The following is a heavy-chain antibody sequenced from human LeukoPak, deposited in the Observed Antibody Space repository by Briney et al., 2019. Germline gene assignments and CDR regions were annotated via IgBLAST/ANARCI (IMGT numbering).Heavy chain of an antibody. Sequence: PSETLSLTCTVSGGSISSYYWSWIRQPPGKGLEWIGYIYYSGSTNYNPSLKSRVTISVDTSKNQFSLKLSSVTAADTAVYYCARDRGRGYSYGTPDYWGQGTLVTVSS. CDR1: GGSISSYY. J-gene: IGHJ4*02. CDR3: ARDRGRGYSYGTPDY. CDR2: IYYSGST. D-gene: IGHD5-18*01. V-gene: IGHV4-59*12.